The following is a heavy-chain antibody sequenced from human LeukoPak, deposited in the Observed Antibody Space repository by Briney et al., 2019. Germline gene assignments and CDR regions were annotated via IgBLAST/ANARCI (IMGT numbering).Heavy chain of an antibody. CDR1: GGSFSGYY. V-gene: IGHV4-34*11. CDR3: ASSSGYGIGVYQH. CDR2: IYYSGRT. Sequence: SETLSLTCAVYGGSFSGYYWSWIRQPPGKGLEWIGYIYYSGRTNYNPSLKSRVTMSVDTSKNQFSLKLSSVTAADTAVYYCASSSGYGIGVYQHWGQGTLVTVSS. J-gene: IGHJ1*01. D-gene: IGHD3-22*01.